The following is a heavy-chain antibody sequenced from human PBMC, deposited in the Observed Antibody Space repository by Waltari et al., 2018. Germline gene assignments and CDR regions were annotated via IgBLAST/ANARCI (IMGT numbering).Heavy chain of an antibody. J-gene: IGHJ3*02. CDR3: TFTWWADGAFDI. V-gene: IGHV1-2*02. Sequence: VQLIQSGAEVNKPGASVKVHCKGSGYVFTDYSLHWVRQAPAQRLAWVGSIDLNSGDTEYAQKFQNRVTMTRDTSATTAYMELSSLGFYDTAIYYCTFTWWADGAFDIWGQGRVVTVSS. D-gene: IGHD2-15*01. CDR1: GYVFTDYS. CDR2: IDLNSGDT.